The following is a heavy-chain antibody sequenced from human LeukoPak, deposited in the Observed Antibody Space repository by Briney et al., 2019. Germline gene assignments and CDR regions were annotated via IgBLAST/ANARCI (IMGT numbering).Heavy chain of an antibody. Sequence: PGGSLRLSCAASGFTFDDYGMSWVRQAPGKGLEWVSGINWNGGSTGYADSVKGRFTISRDNAKNSLYLQMNSLRAEDTALYYCARGDYYGSGNSGWDYWGQGTLVTVSS. D-gene: IGHD3-10*01. CDR3: ARGDYYGSGNSGWDY. J-gene: IGHJ4*02. V-gene: IGHV3-20*04. CDR1: GFTFDDYG. CDR2: INWNGGST.